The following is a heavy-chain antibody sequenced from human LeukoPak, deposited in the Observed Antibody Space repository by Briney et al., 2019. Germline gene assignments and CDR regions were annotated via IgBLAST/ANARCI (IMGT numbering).Heavy chain of an antibody. CDR2: IYPGDSDT. J-gene: IGHJ6*03. V-gene: IGHV5-51*01. Sequence: GESLKIPCKGSGYSFTSYWIAWVRQMPGKGLEWMGIIYPGDSDTRYSPSLQGQVTISADKSISTAYLQWSSLKASDTAMYYCARSSAPSSPYSSVARGGYMDVWGKGTTVTVSS. D-gene: IGHD4-11*01. CDR3: ARSSAPSSPYSSVARGGYMDV. CDR1: GYSFTSYW.